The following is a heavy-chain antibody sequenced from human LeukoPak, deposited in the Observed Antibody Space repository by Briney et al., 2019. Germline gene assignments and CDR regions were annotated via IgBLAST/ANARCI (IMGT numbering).Heavy chain of an antibody. CDR1: GYSFTSYD. V-gene: IGHV1-8*01. CDR2: MNPNSGYT. CDR3: ARVVGAIDY. Sequence: GASVKVSCKASGYSFTSYDINWVRQATGQGLEWLGWMNPNSGYTGYAQKFQGRVTMTRDTSISTAYMELSSFRPEDTAVYYCARVVGAIDYWGQGTLVTVSS. D-gene: IGHD1-26*01. J-gene: IGHJ4*02.